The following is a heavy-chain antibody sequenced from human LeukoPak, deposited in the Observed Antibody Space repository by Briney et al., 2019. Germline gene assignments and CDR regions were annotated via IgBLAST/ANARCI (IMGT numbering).Heavy chain of an antibody. J-gene: IGHJ6*02. CDR3: ARVGGRYFDWSRPGYYYGMDV. CDR1: GYTFTSYD. V-gene: IGHV1-8*03. CDR2: MNPKSGKT. Sequence: GASVKVSCKASGYTFTSYDINWVRQATGQGLEWMGWMNPKSGKTGYAQKFQGRVTIIRNTSISTAYMELSSLRSEDTAVYYCARVGGRYFDWSRPGYYYGMDVWGQGTTVTVSS. D-gene: IGHD3-9*01.